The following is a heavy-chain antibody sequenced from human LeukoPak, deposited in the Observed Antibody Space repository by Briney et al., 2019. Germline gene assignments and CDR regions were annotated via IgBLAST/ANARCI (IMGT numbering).Heavy chain of an antibody. CDR3: ARSVKYYFDY. V-gene: IGHV4-31*03. CDR2: IYYSGST. J-gene: IGHJ4*02. D-gene: IGHD3-16*02. CDR1: GDSISSGGYY. Sequence: PSQTLSLTCTVSGDSISSGGYYWRWIRQHPGKGLEWIGYIYYSGSTYYNPSLKSRVTISVDTSKNQFSLKLSSVTAADTAVYYCARSVKYYFDYWGQGTLVTVSS.